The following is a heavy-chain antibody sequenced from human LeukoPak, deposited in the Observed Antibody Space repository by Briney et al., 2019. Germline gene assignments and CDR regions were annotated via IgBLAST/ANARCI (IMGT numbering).Heavy chain of an antibody. D-gene: IGHD3-10*02. CDR3: AKCSASYYNDAFDI. Sequence: PGGSLRLSCAASGFTFDNYAMNSVRQAPGKGLEWLSYIRGGGAVTRYSDSVKGRFTISRDNSKNTLYLQMNHLRAEDTAIYYCAKCSASYYNDAFDIWGRGTMVTVSS. V-gene: IGHV3-23*01. CDR1: GFTFDNYA. J-gene: IGHJ3*02. CDR2: IRGGGAVT.